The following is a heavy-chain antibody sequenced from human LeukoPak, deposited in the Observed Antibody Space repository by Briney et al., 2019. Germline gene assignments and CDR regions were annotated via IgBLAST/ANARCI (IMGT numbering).Heavy chain of an antibody. CDR3: ARSGPKWGDWYFDL. Sequence: SETLSLTCTASGDFITAYYWSWIRQPPGKGLEWIGHIYYSGSIYYNPSLKSRVAMSVDTSKNQFSLNLSSVTAVDTAVYYCARSGPKWGDWYFDLWGRGTLVTVSS. CDR1: GDFITAYY. V-gene: IGHV4-59*04. CDR2: IYYSGSI. J-gene: IGHJ2*01. D-gene: IGHD1-26*01.